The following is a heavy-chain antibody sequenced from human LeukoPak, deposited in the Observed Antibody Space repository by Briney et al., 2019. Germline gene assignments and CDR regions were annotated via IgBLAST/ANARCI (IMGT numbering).Heavy chain of an antibody. CDR2: IYSGGST. Sequence: GGSLRLSCAASGFTVSSNYMSWVRQAPGKGLEWISVIYSGGSTHYADSVKGRFTISRGNSKNTLYLQMNSLRAEDTAVYYCARSPPGIATPYYYGMDVWGQGTTVTVSS. CDR3: ARSPPGIATPYYYGMDV. CDR1: GFTVSSNY. V-gene: IGHV3-53*01. J-gene: IGHJ6*02. D-gene: IGHD6-13*01.